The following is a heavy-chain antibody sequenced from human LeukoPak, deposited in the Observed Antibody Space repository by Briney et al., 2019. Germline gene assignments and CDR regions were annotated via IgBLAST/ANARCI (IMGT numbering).Heavy chain of an antibody. J-gene: IGHJ4*02. Sequence: SVKVSCKASGGTFSSYAISWVRQAPGQGLEWMGRIIPIFGTANYAQKFQGRVTITTDESTSTAYMELSSLRSEDTAVYYCARDSPVDYYYDSSGYYNHFDYWAREPWSPSPQ. V-gene: IGHV1-69*05. CDR1: GGTFSSYA. CDR2: IIPIFGTA. D-gene: IGHD3-22*01. CDR3: ARDSPVDYYYDSSGYYNHFDY.